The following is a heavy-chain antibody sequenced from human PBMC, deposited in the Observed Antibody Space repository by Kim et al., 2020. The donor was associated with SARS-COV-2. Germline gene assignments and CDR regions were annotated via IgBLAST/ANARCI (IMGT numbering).Heavy chain of an antibody. CDR2: ISGSGGST. J-gene: IGHJ4*02. V-gene: IGHV3-23*01. CDR1: GFTFSSYA. Sequence: GGSLRLSCAASGFTFSSYAMSWVRQAPGKGLEWVSAISGSGGSTYYADSVKGRFTISRDNSKNTLYLQMNSLRAEDTAVYYCAKDSHILTGYYAFDYWGQGTLVTVSS. CDR3: AKDSHILTGYYAFDY. D-gene: IGHD3-9*01.